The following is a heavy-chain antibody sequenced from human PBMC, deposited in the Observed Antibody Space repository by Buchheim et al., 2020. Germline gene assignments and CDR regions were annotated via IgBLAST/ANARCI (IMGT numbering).Heavy chain of an antibody. D-gene: IGHD2-8*01. V-gene: IGHV3-30-3*01. CDR3: ARDGALMVYAKDYYYYGMDV. Sequence: QVQLVESGGGVVQPGRSLRLSCAASGFTFSSYAMHWVRQAPGKGLEWVAVISYDGSNKYYADSVKGRLTISRDNSKNTLYLQMNSLRAEDTAVYYCARDGALMVYAKDYYYYGMDVWGQGTT. CDR1: GFTFSSYA. J-gene: IGHJ6*02. CDR2: ISYDGSNK.